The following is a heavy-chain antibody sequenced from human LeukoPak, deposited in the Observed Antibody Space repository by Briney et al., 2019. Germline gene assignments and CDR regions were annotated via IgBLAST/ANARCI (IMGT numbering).Heavy chain of an antibody. CDR2: YHNGNS. Sequence: NPSETLSLTCIVSGVSIRSDTYYWGWIRQPPGKGLEWIGNYHNGNSYYNPSLKSRVTISEDTSGNQFSLRVTSVTAADTAVYYCARLWDSTGLYFYYYMDVWGGGTTVTVSS. J-gene: IGHJ6*03. CDR1: GVSIRSDTYY. V-gene: IGHV4-39*01. CDR3: ARLWDSTGLYFYYYMDV. D-gene: IGHD6-25*01.